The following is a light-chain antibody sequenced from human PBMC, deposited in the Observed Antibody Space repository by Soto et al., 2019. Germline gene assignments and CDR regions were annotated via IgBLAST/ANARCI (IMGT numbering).Light chain of an antibody. J-gene: IGLJ3*02. CDR3: SSYTSSATRV. CDR1: SSDIGGYNY. CDR2: EVS. Sequence: QSALTQPASVSGSPGQSITISCTGTSSDIGGYNYVSWYQQHPGRAPKLIIYEVSDRPSGVSNRSSGYKSGNTASLTSSGLQADDEDDYYCSSYTSSATRVFGGGTKLTVL. V-gene: IGLV2-14*01.